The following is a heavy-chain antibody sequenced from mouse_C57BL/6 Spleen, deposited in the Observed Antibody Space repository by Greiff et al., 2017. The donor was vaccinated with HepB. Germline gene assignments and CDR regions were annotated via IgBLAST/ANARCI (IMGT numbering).Heavy chain of an antibody. CDR2: IYPSDSET. V-gene: IGHV1-61*01. CDR3: ARRSSYYFDY. D-gene: IGHD1-1*01. CDR1: GYTFTSYW. J-gene: IGHJ2*01. Sequence: VQLQQSGAELVRPGSSVKLSCKASGYTFTSYWMDWVKQRPGQGLEWIGNIYPSDSETHYNQKFKDKATLTVDKSSSTAYMKLSSLTSEDSAVYYCARRSSYYFDYWGQGTTLTVSS.